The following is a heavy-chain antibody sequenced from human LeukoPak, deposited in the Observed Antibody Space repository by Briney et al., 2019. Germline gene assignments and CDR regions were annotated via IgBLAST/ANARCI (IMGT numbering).Heavy chain of an antibody. V-gene: IGHV3-7*01. Sequence: GGSLRLSCAASGFTFSSYWMSWIRQAPGKGLEWVANIKQDGGEYFYVESVKGRFTISRDNTNDSLYLHMSNLRVEDTAVYYRATDAPQYYFDYWGQGAVVTVSS. CDR1: GFTFSSYW. D-gene: IGHD4-11*01. CDR2: IKQDGGEY. CDR3: ATDAPQYYFDY. J-gene: IGHJ4*02.